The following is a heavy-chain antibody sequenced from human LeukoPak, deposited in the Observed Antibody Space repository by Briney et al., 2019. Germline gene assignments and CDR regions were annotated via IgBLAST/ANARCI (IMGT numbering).Heavy chain of an antibody. V-gene: IGHV4-39*07. Sequence: WVRQPPGKGLEWIGSIYYSGSTYYNPSLKSRVTISVDTSKNQFSLKLSSVTAADTAVYYCARDSPVEYSSSSGWFDPWGQGTLVTVSS. CDR3: ARDSPVEYSSSSGWFDP. D-gene: IGHD6-6*01. J-gene: IGHJ5*02. CDR2: IYYSGST.